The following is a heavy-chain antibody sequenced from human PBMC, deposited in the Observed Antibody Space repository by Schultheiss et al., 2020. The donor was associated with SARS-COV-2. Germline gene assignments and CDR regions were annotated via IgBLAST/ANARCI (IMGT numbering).Heavy chain of an antibody. CDR1: GGSISSSSYY. D-gene: IGHD3-3*01. CDR3: ARDWADFWSGYYYYYYGMDV. Sequence: SQTLSLTCTVSGGSISSSSYYWGWIRQPPGKGLEWIGSIYHSGSTYYNPSLKSRVTISVDTSKNQFSLKLSSVTAADTAVYYCARDWADFWSGYYYYYYGMDVWGQGTTVTVSS. CDR2: IYHSGST. V-gene: IGHV4-39*07. J-gene: IGHJ6*02.